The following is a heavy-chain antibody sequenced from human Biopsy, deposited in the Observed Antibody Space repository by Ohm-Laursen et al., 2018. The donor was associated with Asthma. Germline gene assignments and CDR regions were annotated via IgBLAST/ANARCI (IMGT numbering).Heavy chain of an antibody. Sequence: TQTLTLTYSLSGFSLSSSGANVNWIRQPPGKALEWLARIDWEEDKFYSTSLRTRLTISKGSSEDQVVLTMTNMGPVDTATYYCTRHNDYWGPGILVTVSS. CDR1: GFSLSSSGAN. J-gene: IGHJ4*01. CDR3: TRHNDY. V-gene: IGHV2-70*04. CDR2: IDWEEDK. D-gene: IGHD1-14*01.